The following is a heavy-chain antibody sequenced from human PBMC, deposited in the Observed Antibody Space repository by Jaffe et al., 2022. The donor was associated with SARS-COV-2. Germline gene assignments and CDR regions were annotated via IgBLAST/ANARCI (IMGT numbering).Heavy chain of an antibody. CDR2: VRGDGGDT. D-gene: IGHD3-10*01. J-gene: IGHJ4*02. Sequence: EVQLVESGGGLVQPGGSLRLSCAASGFAFSTYWMHWVRQAPGKGLVWVSRVRGDGGDTNYADSVKGRFTISRDNAKNTLYLQMNSLRAEDTAVYYCARDSVLGSGSCPYWGRGTLVTVSS. CDR1: GFAFSTYW. CDR3: ARDSVLGSGSCPY. V-gene: IGHV3-74*01.